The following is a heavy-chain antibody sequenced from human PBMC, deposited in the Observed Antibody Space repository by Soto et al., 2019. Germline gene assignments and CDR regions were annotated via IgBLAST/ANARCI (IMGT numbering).Heavy chain of an antibody. V-gene: IGHV3-9*01. CDR2: ISANGGSI. CDR3: AKSGEPGVVAATSFDY. CDR1: GFTFDDYA. Sequence: EVQLVESGGRLVQPGKSLRLSCAASGFTFDDYAMHWVRQVPGKGLEWVSGISANGGSIRYRDSVKGRFTISRDNAKNSLFLQMNSLSAEDTALYYCAKSGEPGVVAATSFDYWGQGTLVTVSS. J-gene: IGHJ4*02. D-gene: IGHD2-15*01.